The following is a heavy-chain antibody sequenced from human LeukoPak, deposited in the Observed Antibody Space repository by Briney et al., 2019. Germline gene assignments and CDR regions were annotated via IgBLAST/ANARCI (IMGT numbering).Heavy chain of an antibody. J-gene: IGHJ4*02. CDR3: ARIMNSSPDY. V-gene: IGHV3-48*01. Sequence: GGSLRLSCAASGFTVSSNYMSWVRQAPGKGLEWVSYISSSSSTIYYADSVKGRFTISRDNAKNSLYLQMNSLRVEDTAVYYCARIMNSSPDYWGQGTLVTVSS. CDR1: GFTVSSNY. D-gene: IGHD6-13*01. CDR2: ISSSSSTI.